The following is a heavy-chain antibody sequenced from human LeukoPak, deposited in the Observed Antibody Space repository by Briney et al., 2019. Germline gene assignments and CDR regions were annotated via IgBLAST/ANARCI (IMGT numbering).Heavy chain of an antibody. J-gene: IGHJ5*02. D-gene: IGHD2-8*01. CDR1: GGSISSSSYY. CDR3: ARSTNGVCDP. Sequence: PSETLSLTCTVSGGSISSSSYYWGWIRRPPGKGLEWIGSIYYSGSTYYNPSLKSRVTISVDTSKNQFSLKLSSVTAADTAVYYCARSTNGVCDPWGQGTLVTVSS. V-gene: IGHV4-39*01. CDR2: IYYSGST.